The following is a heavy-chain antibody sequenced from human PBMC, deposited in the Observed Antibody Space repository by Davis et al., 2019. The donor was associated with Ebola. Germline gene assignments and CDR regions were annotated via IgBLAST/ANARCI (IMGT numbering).Heavy chain of an antibody. CDR1: GFTFGDYA. Sequence: GGSLRLSCTASGFTFGDYAMSWVRQAPGKGLEGVGSIRSQGYGGKTQYAASVKGRFTISRDDSKSIAYLQMNSLKTEETALYYCTRDLKQPPPSYYYGMDVWGQGTTVTVSS. CDR3: TRDLKQPPPSYYYGMDV. J-gene: IGHJ6*02. D-gene: IGHD6-13*01. CDR2: IRSQGYGGKT. V-gene: IGHV3-49*04.